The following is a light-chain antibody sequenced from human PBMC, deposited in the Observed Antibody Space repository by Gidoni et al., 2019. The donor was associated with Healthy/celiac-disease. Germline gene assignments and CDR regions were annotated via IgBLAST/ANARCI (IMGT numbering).Light chain of an antibody. CDR1: SSDVGGYNY. V-gene: IGLV2-14*01. Sequence: QSALTQPASVSGSPGQSITISFTGTSSDVGGYNYVSWYQQHPGKAPKLMIYEVRNRPSGVPDRFSGSKSGNTASLTISGLQAEDEADYYCSSFTSSSTRVFGTGTKVTVL. CDR2: EVR. J-gene: IGLJ1*01. CDR3: SSFTSSSTRV.